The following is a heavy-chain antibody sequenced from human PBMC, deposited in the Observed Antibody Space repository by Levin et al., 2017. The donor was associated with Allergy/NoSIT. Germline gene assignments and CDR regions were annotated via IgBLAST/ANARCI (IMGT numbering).Heavy chain of an antibody. V-gene: IGHV4-59*01. CDR3: ARGGYCSGGSCYSLDY. CDR1: GGSISSYY. J-gene: IGHJ4*02. CDR2: IYYSGST. Sequence: SETLSLTCTVSGGSISSYYWSWIRQPPGKGLEWIGYIYYSGSTNYNPSLKSRVTISVDTSKNQFSLKLSSVTAADTAVYYCARGGYCSGGSCYSLDYWGQGTLVTVSS. D-gene: IGHD2-15*01.